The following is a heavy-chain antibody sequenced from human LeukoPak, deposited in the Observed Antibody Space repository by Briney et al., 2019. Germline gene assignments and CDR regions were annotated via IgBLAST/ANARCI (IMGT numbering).Heavy chain of an antibody. J-gene: IGHJ4*02. D-gene: IGHD4-17*01. CDR1: GGSISSSSYY. CDR3: AREANAYGDYFDY. V-gene: IGHV4-39*07. Sequence: SETLSLTCTVSGGSISSSSYYWGWIRQPPGKGLEWIGSIYYSGSTYYNPSLKSRVTISVDTSKNQFSLKLSSVTAADTAVYYCAREANAYGDYFDYWGQGTLVTVSS. CDR2: IYYSGST.